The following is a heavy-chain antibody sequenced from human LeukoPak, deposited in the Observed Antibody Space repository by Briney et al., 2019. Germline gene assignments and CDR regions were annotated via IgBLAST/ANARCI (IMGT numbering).Heavy chain of an antibody. CDR1: GFTFSSYA. Sequence: PGGSLRLSCAASGFTFSSYAMSWVRQAPGKGLEWVSAISGSGGSTYYADSVKGRFTISRDNAKNSLYLQMNSLRAEDTAVYYCASVGRVVARMDVWGKGTTVTISS. V-gene: IGHV3-23*01. D-gene: IGHD2-15*01. CDR3: ASVGRVVARMDV. J-gene: IGHJ6*04. CDR2: ISGSGGST.